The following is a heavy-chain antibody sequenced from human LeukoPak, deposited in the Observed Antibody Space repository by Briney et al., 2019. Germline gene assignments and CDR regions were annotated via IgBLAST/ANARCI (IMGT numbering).Heavy chain of an antibody. D-gene: IGHD3-3*01. CDR3: ARAYDFWSGYYPKVYYYYYMDV. CDR2: INYSGST. CDR1: GGSFSGYY. Sequence: SETLSLTCAVYGGSFSGYYWSWIRQPPGKGLEWIGEINYSGSTNYNPSLKSRVTISVDTSKNQFSLKLSSVTAADTAVYYCARAYDFWSGYYPKVYYYYYMDVWGKGTTVTVSS. V-gene: IGHV4-34*01. J-gene: IGHJ6*03.